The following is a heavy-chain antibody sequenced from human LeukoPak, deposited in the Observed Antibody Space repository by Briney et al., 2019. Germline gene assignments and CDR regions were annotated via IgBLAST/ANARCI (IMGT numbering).Heavy chain of an antibody. CDR1: DGPIRSHY. Sequence: ETLSLTCTVSDGPIRSHYWTWIRQSPLKGLEWIGDISNSGSTKYNPSLKRRVTISIDTSKSQFSLRLTSVTAADTAVYYCGRDALVGYFSYYYIDVWGKGTTVTVSS. V-gene: IGHV4-59*11. CDR3: GRDALVGYFSYYYIDV. CDR2: ISNSGST. J-gene: IGHJ6*03. D-gene: IGHD2-15*01.